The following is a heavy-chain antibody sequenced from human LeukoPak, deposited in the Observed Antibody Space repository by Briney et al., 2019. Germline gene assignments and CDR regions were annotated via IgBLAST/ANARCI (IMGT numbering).Heavy chain of an antibody. CDR1: GYTFTNYY. V-gene: IGHV1-46*01. CDR3: ATHRAGVATIEYYFDY. CDR2: INPTGGST. Sequence: ASVKVSCKASGYTFTNYYMHWVRQAPGQGLEWMGMINPTGGSTSYAQKFQGGVTMTRDTSTSTVYMELSSLRSGDTAVYYCATHRAGVATIEYYFDYWGQGTLVTVSS. D-gene: IGHD5-12*01. J-gene: IGHJ4*02.